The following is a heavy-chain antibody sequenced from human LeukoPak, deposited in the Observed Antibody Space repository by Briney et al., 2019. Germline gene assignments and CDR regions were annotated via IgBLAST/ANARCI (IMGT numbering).Heavy chain of an antibody. CDR1: GGSFSGYY. CDR2: INHSGST. J-gene: IGHJ5*02. V-gene: IGHV4-34*01. D-gene: IGHD3-10*01. Sequence: SETLSLTCAVYGGSFSGYYWSWIRQPPGKGLEWIGEINHSGSTNYNPSLKSRVTISVDTSKNQFSLKLSFVTAADTAVYYCARGLLWFGTYTPFDPWGQGTLVTVSS. CDR3: ARGLLWFGTYTPFDP.